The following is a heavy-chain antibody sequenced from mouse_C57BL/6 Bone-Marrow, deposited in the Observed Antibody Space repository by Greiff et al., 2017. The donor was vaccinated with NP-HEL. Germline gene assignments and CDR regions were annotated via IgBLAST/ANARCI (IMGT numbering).Heavy chain of an antibody. CDR3: ARWGMVTTPFAY. J-gene: IGHJ3*01. D-gene: IGHD2-2*01. V-gene: IGHV1-80*01. CDR2: IYPGDGDT. CDR1: GYAFSSYW. Sequence: VQLQQSGAELVKPGASVKISCKASGYAFSSYWMNWVKQRPGKGLEWIGQIYPGDGDTNYNGKFKGKATLTADKSSSTAYMQLRSLTSGDSAVYFCARWGMVTTPFAYWGQGTLVTVSA.